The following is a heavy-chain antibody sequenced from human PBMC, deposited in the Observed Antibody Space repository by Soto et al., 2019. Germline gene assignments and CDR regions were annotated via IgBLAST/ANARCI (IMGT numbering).Heavy chain of an antibody. D-gene: IGHD4-17*01. CDR1: GFTFSSYG. V-gene: IGHV3-30*18. CDR3: AKGAVTSSLYYFDY. Sequence: QVQLVESGGGVVQPGRSLRLSCAASGFTFSSYGMHWVRQAPGKGLEWVAIISYDGSEKYYAGSVKGRFTISRDNSKNTLYLQMNSLGAEDTAVYYCAKGAVTSSLYYFDYWGQGTLVTGSS. CDR2: ISYDGSEK. J-gene: IGHJ4*02.